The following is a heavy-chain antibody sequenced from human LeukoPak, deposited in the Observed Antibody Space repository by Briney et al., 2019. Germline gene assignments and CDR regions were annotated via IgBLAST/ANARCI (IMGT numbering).Heavy chain of an antibody. J-gene: IGHJ4*02. CDR2: IIPILGIA. Sequence: ASVKVSCKASGGTFSSYAISWVRQAPGQGLEWMGRIIPILGIANYAQKFQGRVTITADKSTSTAYMELSSLRSEDTAVYYCARDLPRYFDWLLVGDHLDYWGQGTLVTVSS. CDR3: ARDLPRYFDWLLVGDHLDY. D-gene: IGHD3-9*01. V-gene: IGHV1-69*04. CDR1: GGTFSSYA.